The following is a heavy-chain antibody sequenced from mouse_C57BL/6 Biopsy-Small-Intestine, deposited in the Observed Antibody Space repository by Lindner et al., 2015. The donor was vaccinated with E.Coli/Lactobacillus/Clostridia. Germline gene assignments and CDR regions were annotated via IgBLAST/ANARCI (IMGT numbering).Heavy chain of an antibody. Sequence: VQLQESGGGLVKPGGSLKLSCAASGFTFSDYGMHWVRQAPEKGLEWVAYISSGSSTIYYADTVKGRFTISRDNAKNTLFLQMTSLRSEDTAMYYCARKSSPYYYAMDYWGSRNLSHRLL. D-gene: IGHD1-1*01. CDR3: ARKSSPYYYAMDY. CDR2: ISSGSSTI. CDR1: GFTFSDYG. V-gene: IGHV5-17*01. J-gene: IGHJ4*01.